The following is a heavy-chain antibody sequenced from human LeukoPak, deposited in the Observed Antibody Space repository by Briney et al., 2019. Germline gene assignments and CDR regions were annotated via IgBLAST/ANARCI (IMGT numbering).Heavy chain of an antibody. D-gene: IGHD4-17*01. CDR2: INHSGST. CDR1: GGSFSGYY. CDR3: ARGVGDYDGYYFDY. J-gene: IGHJ4*02. V-gene: IGHV4-34*01. Sequence: PSETLSLTCAVYGGSFSGYYWSWIRQPPGKGLEWIGEINHSGSTNYNPSLKSRVTISVDTSKNQFSLKLSSVTAADTAVYYCARGVGDYDGYYFDYWGQGTLVTASS.